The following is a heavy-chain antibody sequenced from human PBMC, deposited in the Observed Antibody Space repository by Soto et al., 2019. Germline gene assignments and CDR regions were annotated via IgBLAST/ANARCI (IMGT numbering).Heavy chain of an antibody. J-gene: IGHJ4*02. CDR2: IYSGGST. Sequence: PGGSLTLSFAASGFTANSHYMSWVPQAPGKGPEGGSGIYSGGSTYYADSVQGGFTISSDNSKKTLYVQMNSLRADGPAVRYFAREHGGQSVNFILDNWGQGTPVTVSS. CDR1: GFTANSHY. V-gene: IGHV3-53*01. CDR3: AREHGGQSVNFILDN. D-gene: IGHD2-21*01.